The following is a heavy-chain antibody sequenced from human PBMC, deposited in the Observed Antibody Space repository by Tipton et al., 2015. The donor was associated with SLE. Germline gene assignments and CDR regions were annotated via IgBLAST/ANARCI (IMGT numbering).Heavy chain of an antibody. CDR2: ISWNSGSI. CDR3: AREADYGDYGYFQH. J-gene: IGHJ1*01. Sequence: SLRLSCAASGFTFDDYAMHWVRQAPGKGLEWVSGISWNSGSIGYADSVKGRFTISRDNAKNSLYLQMNSLRAEDTALYYCAREADYGDYGYFQHWGQGTLVTVSS. CDR1: GFTFDDYA. V-gene: IGHV3-9*01. D-gene: IGHD4-17*01.